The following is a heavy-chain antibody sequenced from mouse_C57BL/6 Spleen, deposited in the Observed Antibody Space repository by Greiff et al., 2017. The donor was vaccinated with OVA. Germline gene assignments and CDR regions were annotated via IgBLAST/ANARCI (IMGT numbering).Heavy chain of an antibody. CDR1: GYTFTSYW. CDR2: IDPSDSYT. CDR3: ARGGENDSHAMDY. V-gene: IGHV1-50*01. D-gene: IGHD2-4*01. Sequence: QVQLQQPGAELVKPGASVKLSCKASGYTFTSYWMQWVKQRPGQGLEWIGEIDPSDSYTNYNQKFKGKATLTVDTSSSTAYMQLSSLRSEDSVGYNCARGGENDSHAMDYWGQGTSVTASS. J-gene: IGHJ4*01.